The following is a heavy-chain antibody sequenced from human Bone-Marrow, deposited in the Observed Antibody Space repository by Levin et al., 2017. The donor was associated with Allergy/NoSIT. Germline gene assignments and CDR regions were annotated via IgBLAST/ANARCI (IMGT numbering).Heavy chain of an antibody. V-gene: IGHV2-5*01. CDR1: GFSLKSREMG. CDR3: VHALNNGGNWYFDL. J-gene: IGHJ2*01. D-gene: IGHD4-23*01. Sequence: SGPTLVKPTQTLTLTCTFSGFSLKSREMGVGWIRQPPGKALEWLALIYWNDDKRYSPSLKSRLTFTKDTSKDQVVLTMTNMDPVDTATYYCVHALNNGGNWYFDLWGRGTLVIVSS. CDR2: IYWNDDK.